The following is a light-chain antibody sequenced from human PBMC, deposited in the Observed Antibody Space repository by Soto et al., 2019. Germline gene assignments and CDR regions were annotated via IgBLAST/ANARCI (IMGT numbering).Light chain of an antibody. CDR3: SSYTSSSKEV. CDR1: SSDVGGYNY. V-gene: IGLV2-14*01. J-gene: IGLJ1*01. Sequence: QSALTQPASVSGSPGQSITISCTGTSSDVGGYNYVSWYQQHPGKAPKLMIYEVSNRPSGVSNRFSGSKSGNTASLTISGLQAEDEADYYCSSYTSSSKEVFGTGTKVPVL. CDR2: EVS.